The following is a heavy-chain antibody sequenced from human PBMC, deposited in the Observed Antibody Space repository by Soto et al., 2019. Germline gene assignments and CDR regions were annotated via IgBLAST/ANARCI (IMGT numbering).Heavy chain of an antibody. CDR2: IRSKAYGGTT. CDR1: GFTFGDYA. V-gene: IGHV3-49*03. Sequence: SLRHSCTASGFTFGDYAMSWFRQAPGKGLEWVGFIRSKAYGGTTEYAASVKGRFTISRDDSKSIAYLQMNSLKTEDTAVYYCTREDCSGGSCYQSNDYWGQGTLVTVSS. D-gene: IGHD2-15*01. CDR3: TREDCSGGSCYQSNDY. J-gene: IGHJ4*02.